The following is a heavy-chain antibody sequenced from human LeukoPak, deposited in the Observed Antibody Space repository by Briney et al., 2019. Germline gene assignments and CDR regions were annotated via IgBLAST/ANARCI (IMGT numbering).Heavy chain of an antibody. CDR3: TTDQLMMTTVDY. D-gene: IGHD4-17*01. CDR2: IKSKTDGGTT. CDR1: GFTFSNAW. Sequence: PGGSLRLSCAASGFTFSNAWMSWVRQAPGKGLEWVGRIKSKTDGGTTDYAAPVKGRFTISRDDSKNTLYLQMNSLKTEDTAVYYCTTDQLMMTTVDYWGRGTLVTVSS. J-gene: IGHJ4*02. V-gene: IGHV3-15*01.